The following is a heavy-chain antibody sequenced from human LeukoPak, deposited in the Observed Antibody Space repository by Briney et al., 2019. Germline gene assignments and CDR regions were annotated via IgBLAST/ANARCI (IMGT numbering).Heavy chain of an antibody. CDR3: ARLIAARPRYYFDY. D-gene: IGHD6-6*01. CDR2: INHSGST. Sequence: PSETLSLTCAVYGGSFSGYYWSWIRQPPGKGLEWIGEINHSGSTNYNPSLKSRVTISVDTSKNQFSLKLSSVTAADTAVYYCARLIAARPRYYFDYWGQGTLVTVSS. V-gene: IGHV4-34*01. CDR1: GGSFSGYY. J-gene: IGHJ4*02.